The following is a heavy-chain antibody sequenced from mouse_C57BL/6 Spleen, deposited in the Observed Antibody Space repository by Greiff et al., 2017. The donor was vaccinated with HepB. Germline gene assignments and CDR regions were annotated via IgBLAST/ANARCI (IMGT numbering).Heavy chain of an antibody. D-gene: IGHD3-2*02. J-gene: IGHJ2*01. Sequence: VQLQESGPELVKPGASVKISCKASGYAFSSSWMNWVKQRPGKGLEWIGRIYPGDGDTNYNGKFKGKATLTADKSSSTAYMQLSSLTSEDSAVYCCARRIGTAQATSYFDYWGQGTTLTVSS. CDR3: ARRIGTAQATSYFDY. CDR2: IYPGDGDT. V-gene: IGHV1-82*01. CDR1: GYAFSSSW.